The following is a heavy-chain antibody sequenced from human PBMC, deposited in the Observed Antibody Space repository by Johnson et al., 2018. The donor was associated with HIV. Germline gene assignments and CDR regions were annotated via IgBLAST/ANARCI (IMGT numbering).Heavy chain of an antibody. J-gene: IGHJ3*02. CDR2: IRYDGRNK. CDR1: GFIFSNYG. D-gene: IGHD6-13*01. CDR3: AKELIAAAGTSSFDI. Sequence: VQLVESGGGVVQPGGSLRLSCAASGFIFSNYGMHWVRQAPGKGLEWVAFIRYDGRNKYYADSVKGRFPITRDNSKNTLYLQMNSLRAEDTAVYYCAKELIAAAGTSSFDIWGQGTMVTVSS. V-gene: IGHV3-30*02.